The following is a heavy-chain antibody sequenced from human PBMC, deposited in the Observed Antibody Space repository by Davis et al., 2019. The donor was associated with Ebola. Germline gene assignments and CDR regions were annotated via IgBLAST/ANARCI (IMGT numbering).Heavy chain of an antibody. D-gene: IGHD6-13*01. CDR1: GFTFSTYA. Sequence: PGGSLRLSCAASGFTFSTYAMTWVRQAPGKGLEWVSAIRASGGTTFYADSVKGRFTISRDNSKNTLSLQMNSLRAEDTAVYYCAKSGGGSWYARFDFWGQGTLVTVSS. V-gene: IGHV3-23*01. CDR2: IRASGGTT. CDR3: AKSGGGSWYARFDF. J-gene: IGHJ4*02.